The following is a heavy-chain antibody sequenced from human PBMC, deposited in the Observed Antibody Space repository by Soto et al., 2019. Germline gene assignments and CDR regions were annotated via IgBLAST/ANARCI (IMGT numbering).Heavy chain of an antibody. J-gene: IGHJ4*02. V-gene: IGHV4-39*01. CDR1: GGSISSSSYY. D-gene: IGHD3-10*01. Sequence: QLQLQESGPGLVKPSETLSLTCTVSGGSISSSSYYWGWIRQPPGKGLEWIGSIYYSGSTYYNPSLKSRVTISVDTSNNQFSLKLSSVTAADTAVYYCARHYGSGNGLYSWGQGTLVTVSS. CDR2: IYYSGST. CDR3: ARHYGSGNGLYS.